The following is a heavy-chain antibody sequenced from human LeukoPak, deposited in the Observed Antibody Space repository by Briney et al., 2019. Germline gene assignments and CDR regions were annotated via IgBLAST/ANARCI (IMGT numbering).Heavy chain of an antibody. CDR3: ARDCSGGSCYPRQFYFDY. Sequence: GGSLRLSCAGSGFTFSSYSMKWIRQAPGKGLEWVSSISSSSMYIYYADSVKGRFTISRDNAKKLLYLQMNSLRAEDTAVYYCARDCSGGSCYPRQFYFDYWGQGTLVTVSS. CDR1: GFTFSSYS. D-gene: IGHD2-15*01. V-gene: IGHV3-21*01. CDR2: ISSSSMYI. J-gene: IGHJ4*02.